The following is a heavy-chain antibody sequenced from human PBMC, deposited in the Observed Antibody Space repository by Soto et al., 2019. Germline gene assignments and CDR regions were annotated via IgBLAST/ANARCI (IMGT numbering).Heavy chain of an antibody. CDR1: EYSFSIHC. D-gene: IGHD1-1*01. Sequence: PGESLKISCNGSEYSFSIHCIALVLQMPGKGLEWMGTIYPGDSESRYSPSFEGRVSMSADESISTAFLQWGSLQASDTAIYYCARGDTYNSYWNFDLWGRGTLVTVSS. V-gene: IGHV5-51*01. CDR2: IYPGDSES. J-gene: IGHJ2*01. CDR3: ARGDTYNSYWNFDL.